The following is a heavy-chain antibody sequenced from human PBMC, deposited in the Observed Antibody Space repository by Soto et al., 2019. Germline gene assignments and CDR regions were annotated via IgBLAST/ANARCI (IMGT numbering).Heavy chain of an antibody. D-gene: IGHD1-26*01. CDR3: ARERGAGTYQGFDY. V-gene: IGHV4-4*02. Sequence: QVQLQESGPGLVKPSGTLSLTCAVSGGSISSNNWWHWVRQPPGKGLEWIGEIYHSGSTNYSPSLKSRVTMSVDQSKNQFSRSLSSVTAADTAVYYCARERGAGTYQGFDYWGQGTLVTVSS. J-gene: IGHJ4*02. CDR2: IYHSGST. CDR1: GGSISSNNW.